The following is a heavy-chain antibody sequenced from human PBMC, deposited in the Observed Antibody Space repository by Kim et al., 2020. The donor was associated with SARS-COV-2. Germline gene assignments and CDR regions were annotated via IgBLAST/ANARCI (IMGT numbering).Heavy chain of an antibody. J-gene: IGHJ4*02. V-gene: IGHV4-31*02. D-gene: IGHD3-10*01. Sequence: NPSLKSRVTMSVDTSKNQFSRKLSSVTAADTAVYYCARVQNYYGAGSFDYWGQGTLVTVSS. CDR3: ARVQNYYGAGSFDY.